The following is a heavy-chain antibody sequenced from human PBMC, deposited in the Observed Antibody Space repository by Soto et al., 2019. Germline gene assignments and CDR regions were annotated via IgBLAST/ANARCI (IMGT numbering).Heavy chain of an antibody. J-gene: IGHJ4*02. V-gene: IGHV1-46*01. CDR1: GYTFTFYY. D-gene: IGHD3-22*01. CDR2: IKPSGGST. Sequence: ASVKVSCKASGYTFTFYYMHWVRQAPGQGLEWMGIIKPSGGSTSYAQEFQGRVSMTSDTSTSRVYMELSSLRSEDTAVYFCAREPPSLYYDGTGYLDYWGQGTLVTVSS. CDR3: AREPPSLYYDGTGYLDY.